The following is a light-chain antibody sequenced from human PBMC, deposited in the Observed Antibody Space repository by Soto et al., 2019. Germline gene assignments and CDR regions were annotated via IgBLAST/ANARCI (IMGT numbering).Light chain of an antibody. J-gene: IGKJ2*01. CDR2: GAS. CDR3: QQYDDSLSSFT. V-gene: IGKV3-20*01. CDR1: QSVSSSY. Sequence: EIVLTQSPGTLSLSPGERVTLSCRASQSVSSSYLAWYQQKPGQAPRLLIYGASYRATGIPDRFSGRGSGTDFTLTISRLEPEDFAVYYCQQYDDSLSSFTFGQGTNLEIK.